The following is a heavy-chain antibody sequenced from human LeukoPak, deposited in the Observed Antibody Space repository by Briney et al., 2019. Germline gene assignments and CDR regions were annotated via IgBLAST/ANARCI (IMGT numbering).Heavy chain of an antibody. CDR1: GFTFSSYS. D-gene: IGHD2-15*01. J-gene: IGHJ5*02. CDR2: ISSSSSYI. CDR3: ARDRLRLGYERTNWFDP. V-gene: IGHV3-21*04. Sequence: GGSLRLSCAASGFTFSSYSMNWVRQAPGKGLEWVSSISSSSSYIYYADSVKGRFTISRDNAKNSLYLQMNGLRAEDTAVYYCARDRLRLGYERTNWFDPWGQGTLVTVSS.